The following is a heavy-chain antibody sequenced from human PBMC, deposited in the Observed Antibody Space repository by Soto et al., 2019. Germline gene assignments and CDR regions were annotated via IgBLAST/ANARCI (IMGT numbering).Heavy chain of an antibody. V-gene: IGHV4-34*01. CDR2: INHSGST. Sequence: TLSLTCAVYGGSFSGYYWSWIRQPPGKGLEWIGEINHSGSTNYNPSLKSRVTISVDTSKNQFSLKLSSVTAADTAVYYCARIGYCSSTSCPTFDYWGQGTLVTVSS. J-gene: IGHJ4*02. CDR1: GGSFSGYY. D-gene: IGHD2-2*01. CDR3: ARIGYCSSTSCPTFDY.